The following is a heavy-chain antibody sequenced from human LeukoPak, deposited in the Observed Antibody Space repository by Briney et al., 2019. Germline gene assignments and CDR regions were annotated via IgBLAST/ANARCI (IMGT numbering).Heavy chain of an antibody. Sequence: GGSLRLSCAASGFTFNTYAMSWARQAPGKGLEWVSSIGGGGGTYYADSLKGRFTISRDNSKNTLYLQMNSLRAEDTAVHYCAKGNSGYNSGYYYHFFDYWGQGTLVTVSS. CDR1: GFTFNTYA. D-gene: IGHD5-12*01. CDR3: AKGNSGYNSGYYYHFFDY. CDR2: IGGGGGT. V-gene: IGHV3-23*01. J-gene: IGHJ4*02.